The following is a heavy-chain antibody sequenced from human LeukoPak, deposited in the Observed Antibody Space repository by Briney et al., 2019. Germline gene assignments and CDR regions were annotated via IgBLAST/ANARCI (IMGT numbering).Heavy chain of an antibody. Sequence: GGSLRLSCAASGFTFSSYSMDWVRQAPGKGLEWVSSISSSSSYIYYADSVKGRFTISRDNAKNSLYLQMNSLRAEDTAVYYCARADIVGANDYWGQGTLVTVSS. V-gene: IGHV3-21*01. CDR2: ISSSSSYI. D-gene: IGHD1-26*01. CDR3: ARADIVGANDY. J-gene: IGHJ4*02. CDR1: GFTFSSYS.